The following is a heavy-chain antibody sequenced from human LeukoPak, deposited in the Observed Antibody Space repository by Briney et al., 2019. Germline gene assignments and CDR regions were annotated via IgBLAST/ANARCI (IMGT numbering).Heavy chain of an antibody. V-gene: IGHV3-23*01. D-gene: IGHD3-10*01. Sequence: GGSLRLSCAASGFTFSSYAMSWVRQAPGKGLEWVSAISGSGGSTYYADSVKGRFTISRDNSKNTLYLQMNSLGAEDTAVYYCAKDQLPYYGSGAGDYWGQGTLVTVSS. CDR1: GFTFSSYA. CDR3: AKDQLPYYGSGAGDY. CDR2: ISGSGGST. J-gene: IGHJ4*02.